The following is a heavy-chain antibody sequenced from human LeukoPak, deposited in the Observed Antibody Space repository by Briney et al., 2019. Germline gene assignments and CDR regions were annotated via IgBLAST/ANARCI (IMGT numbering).Heavy chain of an antibody. CDR3: ANLGTGSDC. CDR2: ISGSGNNT. Sequence: PGGSLRLSCAASGFTFSSYAMSWVRQAPGKGLEWVSTISGSGNNTFYADSVKGRFTISRDNSRNTVSLQMNCLRAEDTAIYFCANLGTGSDCWGQGTLVTVSS. V-gene: IGHV3-23*01. J-gene: IGHJ4*02. D-gene: IGHD7-27*01. CDR1: GFTFSSYA.